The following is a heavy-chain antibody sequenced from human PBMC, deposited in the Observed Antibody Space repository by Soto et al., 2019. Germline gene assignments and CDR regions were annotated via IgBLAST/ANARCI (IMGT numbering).Heavy chain of an antibody. D-gene: IGHD2-15*01. CDR2: IRSKAYGGTT. CDR1: GFTFGDYA. Sequence: GGSLRLSCTASGFTFGDYAMSWFRQAPGKGLEWVGFIRSKAYGGTTEYAASVKGRFTISRDDSKSIAYLQMNSLKTEDTAVYYCTRDFLESIVVVVAARWRFDYWGQGTLVTVSS. CDR3: TRDFLESIVVVVAARWRFDY. V-gene: IGHV3-49*03. J-gene: IGHJ4*02.